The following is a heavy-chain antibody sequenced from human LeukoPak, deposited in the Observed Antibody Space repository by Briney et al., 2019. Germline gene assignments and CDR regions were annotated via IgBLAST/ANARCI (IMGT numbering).Heavy chain of an antibody. V-gene: IGHV3-7*05. CDR2: INQDGSEK. D-gene: IGHD6-6*01. J-gene: IGHJ6*02. Sequence: GGSLRLSCAASGFTFSSYWMSWVRQAPGKGLEWVASINQDGSEKYYVDSVKGRCTISRDNAKTSLYLQMNSLRAEDAAQYYCLRDGPGGIEARKRYYGMDVWGQGTTVSVSS. CDR1: GFTFSSYW. CDR3: LRDGPGGIEARKRYYGMDV.